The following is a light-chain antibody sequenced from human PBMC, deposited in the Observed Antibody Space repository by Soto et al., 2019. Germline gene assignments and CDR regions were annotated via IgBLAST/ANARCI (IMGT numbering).Light chain of an antibody. CDR2: DVS. J-gene: IGLJ2*01. CDR1: SGDVGTYDY. Sequence: QSALTQPASVSGSLGQSITISCTGTSGDVGTYDYVSWYQQHPGKAPKLLIFDVSSRPSGISDRFSGSKSGNTASLTISGLQAEDEADYYCNSYLTTIAAFGGGTKLTVL. CDR3: NSYLTTIAA. V-gene: IGLV2-14*03.